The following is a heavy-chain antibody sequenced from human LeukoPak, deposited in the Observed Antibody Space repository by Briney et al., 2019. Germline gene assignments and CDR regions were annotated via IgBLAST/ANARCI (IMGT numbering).Heavy chain of an antibody. D-gene: IGHD6-19*01. Sequence: GGSLRLSCAASGFTFSSYGMHWVRQAPGKGLEWVAVISYDGSNKYYADSVKGRFTISRDNAKNSLYLQMNSLRAEDTAVYYCARDQVSVAGTGIDYWAREPWSPSPQ. J-gene: IGHJ4*02. V-gene: IGHV3-30*03. CDR1: GFTFSSYG. CDR2: ISYDGSNK. CDR3: ARDQVSVAGTGIDY.